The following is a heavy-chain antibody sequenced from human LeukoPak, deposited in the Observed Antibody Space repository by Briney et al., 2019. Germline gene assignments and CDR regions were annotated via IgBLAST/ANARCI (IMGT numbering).Heavy chain of an antibody. D-gene: IGHD3-10*01. CDR3: AKDLHYGSADY. CDR2: ISSSGSTI. V-gene: IGHV3-11*04. Sequence: GGSLRLSCAASGFTFSDYYMSWIRQAPGKGLEWVSYISSSGSTIYYADSVKGRFTISRDNAKNALYLQMNSLRAEDTAVYYCAKDLHYGSADYWGQGTLVTVSS. J-gene: IGHJ4*02. CDR1: GFTFSDYY.